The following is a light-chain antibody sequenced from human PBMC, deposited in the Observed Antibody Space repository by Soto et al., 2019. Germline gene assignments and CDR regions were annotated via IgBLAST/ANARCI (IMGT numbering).Light chain of an antibody. CDR2: KAS. Sequence: DIQMTQSPSTLSASVGDRVTITCRASQSISNWLAWYQQKPGKAPKRLIYKASSLASGVPSRFSGSGSGTEFTLTISSLQPDDFATYYCQQYNSYAWTFGQGTKVEIK. CDR3: QQYNSYAWT. CDR1: QSISNW. J-gene: IGKJ1*01. V-gene: IGKV1-5*03.